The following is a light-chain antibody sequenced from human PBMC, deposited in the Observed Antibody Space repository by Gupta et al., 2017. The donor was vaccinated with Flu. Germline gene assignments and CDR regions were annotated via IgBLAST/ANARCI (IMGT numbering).Light chain of an antibody. Sequence: SLLTQPPSVSDAPGQRVTISCSGGRSNIGNNAVNWYQQIPGKAPKLLIYYDDLLPSGVAGRFSGSKSGTSAALAISGLQSEDEANYYCAAWDDSRSAWVFGGGTKLTVL. V-gene: IGLV1-36*01. CDR2: YDD. CDR1: RSNIGNNA. J-gene: IGLJ3*02. CDR3: AAWDDSRSAWV.